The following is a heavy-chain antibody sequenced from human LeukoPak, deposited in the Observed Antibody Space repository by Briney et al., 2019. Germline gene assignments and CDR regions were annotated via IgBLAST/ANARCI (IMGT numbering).Heavy chain of an antibody. CDR2: IYTSGST. Sequence: PSQTLSLTCTASGGSISSGSYYWSWIRQPAGKGLEWIGRIYTSGSTNYNPSLKSRVTISVDTSKNQFSLKLSSVTAADTAVYYCATRRGNSLHFDYWGQGTLVTVSS. D-gene: IGHD4-23*01. V-gene: IGHV4-61*02. CDR3: ATRRGNSLHFDY. CDR1: GGSISSGSYY. J-gene: IGHJ4*02.